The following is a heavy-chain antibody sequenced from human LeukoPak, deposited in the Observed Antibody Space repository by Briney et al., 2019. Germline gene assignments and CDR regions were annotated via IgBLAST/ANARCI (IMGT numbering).Heavy chain of an antibody. J-gene: IGHJ1*01. V-gene: IGHV3-23*01. CDR2: ISGSGGST. D-gene: IGHD4-17*01. CDR1: RFTFSSYA. CDR3: AKDDSWAYGEMLYFQH. Sequence: PGGSLRLSCAASRFTFSSYAMSWVRQAPGKGLEWVSAISGSGGSTYYADSVKGRFTISRDNSKNTLYLQMNSLRAEDTAVYYCAKDDSWAYGEMLYFQHWGQGTLVTVSS.